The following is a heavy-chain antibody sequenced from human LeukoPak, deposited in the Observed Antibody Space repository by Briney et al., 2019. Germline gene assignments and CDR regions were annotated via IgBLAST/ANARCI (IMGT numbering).Heavy chain of an antibody. Sequence: ASVKVSCKASGYTFTGYYMHWVRQAPGQGLEWMGWINPNSGGTNYAQKFQGRVTMTRDTSISTAYMELSRLRSDDTAVYYCARVKGLLWFGESRYYFDYWGQGTLVTDSS. CDR1: GYTFTGYY. D-gene: IGHD3-10*01. V-gene: IGHV1-2*02. J-gene: IGHJ4*02. CDR2: INPNSGGT. CDR3: ARVKGLLWFGESRYYFDY.